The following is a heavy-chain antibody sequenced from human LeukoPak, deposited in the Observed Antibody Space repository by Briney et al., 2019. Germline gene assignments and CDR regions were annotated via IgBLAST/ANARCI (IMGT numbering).Heavy chain of an antibody. D-gene: IGHD6-19*01. V-gene: IGHV3-49*03. J-gene: IGHJ4*02. CDR3: SREGGSGWAYDY. CDR2: IRSKGYGGTP. CDR1: RFNFGDYA. Sequence: GGSLRVSCICSRFNFGDYAMSWFRQAPERGLEYIGSIRSKGYGGTPEYAASVRGRFTISRDDSKSITYLQMNSLKSEDTAVYYCSREGGSGWAYDYWGQGTVVTVSS.